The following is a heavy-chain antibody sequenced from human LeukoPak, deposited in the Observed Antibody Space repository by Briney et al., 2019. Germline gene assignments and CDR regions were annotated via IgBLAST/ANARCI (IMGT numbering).Heavy chain of an antibody. CDR1: GYTFTSYD. Sequence: ASVKVSCKASGYTFTSYDINWVRQATGQGLEWMGWMNPNSGNTGYAQKFQGRVTMTRNTSISTAYMELSSLRSEDTAVYYCARASGTTYYMDVWGKGTTVTVSS. D-gene: IGHD3-10*01. CDR3: ARASGTTYYMDV. CDR2: MNPNSGNT. J-gene: IGHJ6*03. V-gene: IGHV1-8*01.